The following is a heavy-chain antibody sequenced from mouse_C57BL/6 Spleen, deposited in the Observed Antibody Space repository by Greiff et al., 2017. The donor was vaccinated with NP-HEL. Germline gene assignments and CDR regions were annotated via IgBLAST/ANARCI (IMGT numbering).Heavy chain of an antibody. D-gene: IGHD1-1*01. J-gene: IGHJ1*03. CDR2: IYPGDGDT. V-gene: IGHV1-82*01. CDR3: ARSHYGSSPYWYFDV. CDR1: GYAFSSSW. Sequence: QVQLQQSGPELVKPGASVKISCKASGYAFSSSWMNWVKQRPGKGLEWIGRIYPGDGDTNYNEKFKGKATLTADTSSSTAYMQLSSLTSEDSAVYYCARSHYGSSPYWYFDVWGTGTTVTVSS.